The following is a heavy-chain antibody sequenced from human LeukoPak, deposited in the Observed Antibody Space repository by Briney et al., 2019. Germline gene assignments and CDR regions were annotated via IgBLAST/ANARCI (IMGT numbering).Heavy chain of an antibody. CDR1: GGSISSSNW. V-gene: IGHV4-4*02. D-gene: IGHD6-13*01. CDR3: AGYPAADDAFDI. J-gene: IGHJ3*02. CDR2: IYHSGST. Sequence: SGTLSLTCAVSGGSISSSNWWRWVRQPPGKGLEWIGEIYHSGSTNYNPSLKSRVTISVDKSKNQFSLKLSSVTAADTAVYYCAGYPAADDAFDIWGQGTMVTVSS.